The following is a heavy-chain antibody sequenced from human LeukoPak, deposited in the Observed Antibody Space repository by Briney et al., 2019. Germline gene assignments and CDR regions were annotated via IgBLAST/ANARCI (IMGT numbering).Heavy chain of an antibody. CDR2: IYSGGST. D-gene: IGHD5-12*01. CDR3: ARDDVDIVAPVGYFQH. Sequence: GGSLRLSCAASGFTVSSNYMSWVRQAPGKGLEWVSVIYSGGSTYYADSVKGRFTISRDNSKNTLYLQMNSLRAEDTAVYYCARDDVDIVAPVGYFQHWGQGTLVTVSS. CDR1: GFTVSSNY. J-gene: IGHJ1*01. V-gene: IGHV3-66*01.